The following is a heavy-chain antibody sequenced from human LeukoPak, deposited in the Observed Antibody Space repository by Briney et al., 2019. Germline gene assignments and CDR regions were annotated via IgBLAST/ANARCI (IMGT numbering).Heavy chain of an antibody. CDR1: GFDFRSYA. J-gene: IGHJ4*02. CDR2: VTGGAVAT. D-gene: IGHD6-19*01. Sequence: PGGSLRLSCAASGFDFRSYAMSWVRQAPGKGLEWVSTVTGGAVATYYADSVRGRHTISRDNSKNTLYLQMNSLRAEDTAVSYCARDSPLKGYNSGWATNSFDFWGQGTLVTVSS. V-gene: IGHV3-23*01. CDR3: ARDSPLKGYNSGWATNSFDF.